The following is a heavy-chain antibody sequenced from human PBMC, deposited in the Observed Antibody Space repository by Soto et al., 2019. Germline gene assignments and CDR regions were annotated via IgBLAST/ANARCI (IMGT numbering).Heavy chain of an antibody. Sequence: GESLKISCKGSGYSFTSYWIGWVRQMPGKGLEWMGIIYPGDSDTRYSPSFQGQVTISADKSISTAYLQWSSLKASDTAMYYCARGSYGDCKRTGRCYYYYYMDVWGKGTTVTVSS. V-gene: IGHV5-51*01. J-gene: IGHJ6*03. CDR1: GYSFTSYW. D-gene: IGHD4-17*01. CDR2: IYPGDSDT. CDR3: ARGSYGDCKRTGRCYYYYYMDV.